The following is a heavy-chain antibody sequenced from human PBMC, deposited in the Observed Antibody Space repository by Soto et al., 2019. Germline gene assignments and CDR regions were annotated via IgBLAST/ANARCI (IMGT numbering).Heavy chain of an antibody. V-gene: IGHV4-34*01. CDR2: INHSGST. CDR3: ASNRRQRVYYYYGMDV. Sequence: QVQLQQWGAGLLKPSETLSLTCAVYGGSFSGYYWSWIRQPPGKGLEWIGEINHSGSTNYNTSLKIRGTRTKDTPKNQCYRKLSSVTAADTAVYYCASNRRQRVYYYYGMDVWGQGTTVTVSS. D-gene: IGHD6-6*01. CDR1: GGSFSGYY. J-gene: IGHJ6*02.